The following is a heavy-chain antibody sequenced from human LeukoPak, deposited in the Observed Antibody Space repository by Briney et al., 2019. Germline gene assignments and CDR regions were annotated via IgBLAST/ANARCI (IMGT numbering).Heavy chain of an antibody. CDR1: GFTFSSYG. Sequence: GGSLRLSCAASGFTFSSYGMHWVRQAPGKGLEWVAVIWYDGSNKYYADSVKGRFTISRDNSKNTLYLQMNSLRAEDTAVYYCARDRAMLYYFDYWGQGTLVTVSS. D-gene: IGHD3-10*01. CDR3: ARDRAMLYYFDY. CDR2: IWYDGSNK. J-gene: IGHJ4*02. V-gene: IGHV3-33*01.